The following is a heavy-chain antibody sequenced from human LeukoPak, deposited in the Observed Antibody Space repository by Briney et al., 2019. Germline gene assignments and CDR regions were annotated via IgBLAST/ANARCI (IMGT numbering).Heavy chain of an antibody. D-gene: IGHD3-22*01. CDR2: IIPIFGTA. CDR1: GYTLTELS. V-gene: IGHV1-69*13. CDR3: ARGYSKGDSSGYYSMSPFDC. Sequence: SVKVSCKVSGYTLTELSMHWVRQAPGQGLEWMGGIIPIFGTANYAQKFQGRVTITADESTSTAYMELSSLRSEDTAVYYCARGYSKGDSSGYYSMSPFDCWGQGTLVTVSS. J-gene: IGHJ4*02.